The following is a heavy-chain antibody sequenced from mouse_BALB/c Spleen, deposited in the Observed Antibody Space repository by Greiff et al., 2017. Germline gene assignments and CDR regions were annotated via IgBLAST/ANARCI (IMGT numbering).Heavy chain of an antibody. Sequence: DVMLVESGGGLVQPGGSRKLSCAASGFTFSSFGMHWVRQAPEKGLEWVAYISSGSSTIYYADTVKGRFTISRDNPKNTLFLQMTSLRSEDTAMYYCARGVGDYWGQGTTLTVSS. J-gene: IGHJ2*01. CDR1: GFTFSSFG. V-gene: IGHV5-17*02. D-gene: IGHD1-1*01. CDR3: ARGVGDY. CDR2: ISSGSSTI.